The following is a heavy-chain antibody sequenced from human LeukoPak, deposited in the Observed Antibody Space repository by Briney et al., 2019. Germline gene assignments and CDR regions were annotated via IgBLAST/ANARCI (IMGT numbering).Heavy chain of an antibody. CDR2: VNSNSGAT. D-gene: IGHD2-15*01. CDR3: ARASRAVAGDYYYWYMDV. CDR1: GYTFTDYY. V-gene: IGHV1-2*02. J-gene: IGHJ6*03. Sequence: ASVKVSCKASGYTFTDYYMHWVRQAPGQGLEWMGWVNSNSGATDYAQKFQGRVTMTRDTSISTAYMDLSRLRSDDTAVYYCARASRAVAGDYYYWYMDVWGKGTTVTVSS.